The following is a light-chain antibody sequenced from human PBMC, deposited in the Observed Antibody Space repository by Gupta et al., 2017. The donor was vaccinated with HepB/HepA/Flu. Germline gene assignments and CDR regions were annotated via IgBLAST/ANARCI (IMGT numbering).Light chain of an antibody. CDR2: GAS. CDR3: QQYNNWPLT. J-gene: IGKJ4*02. CDR1: QPGITN. V-gene: IGKV3-15*01. Sequence: IVLTPSPATLSVSPGERPSLACRASQPGITNVAGYQQKTAQPPRLLFYGASTRATGIPARCIGSGSGTEVTLTISILQSEDFAVDYCQQYNNWPLTFGGGTKVEIK.